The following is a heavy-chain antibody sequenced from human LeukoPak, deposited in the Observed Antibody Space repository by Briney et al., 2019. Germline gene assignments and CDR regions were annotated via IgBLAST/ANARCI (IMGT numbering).Heavy chain of an antibody. CDR2: VYYTGST. V-gene: IGHV4-59*12. J-gene: IGHJ4*02. D-gene: IGHD5-18*01. Sequence: DPSETLSLTCTVSGGSISNYYWNWIRQPPGKGLEWIGYVYYTGSTNYNPSLKTRVTMSVDTSKNQFSLKLSSVTAADTAVYYCGSIQLWLTYFDYWGQGTLVTVSS. CDR1: GGSISNYY. CDR3: GSIQLWLTYFDY.